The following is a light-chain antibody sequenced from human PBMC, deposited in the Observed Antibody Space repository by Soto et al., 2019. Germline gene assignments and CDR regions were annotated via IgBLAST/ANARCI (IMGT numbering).Light chain of an antibody. V-gene: IGKV3-11*01. Sequence: EIVLTQSPATLSLSPGERATLSCRASQSVSSYLAWYQQKPGQGPRLLIYDASNRATGIPARFSGSGSGTDFTLTISSLEPEDFAVYYCQQRSNWPITFGQGTRLGIK. CDR3: QQRSNWPIT. J-gene: IGKJ5*01. CDR2: DAS. CDR1: QSVSSY.